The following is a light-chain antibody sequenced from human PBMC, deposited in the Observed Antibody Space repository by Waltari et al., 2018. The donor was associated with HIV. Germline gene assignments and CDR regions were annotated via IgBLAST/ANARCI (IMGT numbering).Light chain of an antibody. CDR2: RNN. V-gene: IGLV1-47*01. Sequence: QSVLPQPPSASGAPGQKFTLSCSGSRSNIGSNYVFWYQQLPGAAPQLIIYRNNQRPAGVPDRFSGSKSGTSASLDVSGLRSEDEGHYYCATWDDSLSGLWVFGGGTKLTVL. CDR3: ATWDDSLSGLWV. J-gene: IGLJ3*02. CDR1: RSNIGSNY.